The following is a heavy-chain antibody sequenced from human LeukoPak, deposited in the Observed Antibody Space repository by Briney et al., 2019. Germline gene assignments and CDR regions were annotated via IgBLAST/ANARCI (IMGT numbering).Heavy chain of an antibody. CDR1: GGSISGYY. J-gene: IGHJ4*02. Sequence: SETLSLTCTVSGGSISGYYWSWIRQPPGKGLEWIGYIYYSGSTNYNPSLKSRVTISVDTSKNQFSLKVSSVTAADTAVYYCARQGSRSHKDWGQGTLVTVSS. D-gene: IGHD1-26*01. CDR3: ARQGSRSHKD. CDR2: IYYSGST. V-gene: IGHV4-59*08.